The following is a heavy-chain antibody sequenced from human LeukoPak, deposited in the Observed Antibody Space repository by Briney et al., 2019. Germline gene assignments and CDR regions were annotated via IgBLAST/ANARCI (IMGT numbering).Heavy chain of an antibody. D-gene: IGHD3-16*02. J-gene: IGHJ5*02. CDR2: IYYSGST. Sequence: PSETLSLTCTVSGGSISSSSYYWGRIRQPPGKGLEWIGRIYYSGSTYYNPSLKSRVTISVDTSKNQFSLKLSSVTAADTAVYYCARQPIDVWGSYRPNWFDPWGQGTLVTVSS. V-gene: IGHV4-39*01. CDR3: ARQPIDVWGSYRPNWFDP. CDR1: GGSISSSSYY.